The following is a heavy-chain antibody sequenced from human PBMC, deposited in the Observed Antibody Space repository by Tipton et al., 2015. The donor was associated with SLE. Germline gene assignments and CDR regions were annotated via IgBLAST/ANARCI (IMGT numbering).Heavy chain of an antibody. V-gene: IGHV4-34*01. CDR2: INHSGST. D-gene: IGHD4/OR15-4a*01. Sequence: TLSLTCAFYGGSFSVYYRTWIRQPPGRGLEWIGEINHSGSTNYNPSLKSRVTISVDTSKNQFSLKLRSVTAADAAVYYCARRCAKGLGYWGQGTLVTVSS. CDR1: GGSFSVYY. J-gene: IGHJ4*02. CDR3: ARRCAKGLGY.